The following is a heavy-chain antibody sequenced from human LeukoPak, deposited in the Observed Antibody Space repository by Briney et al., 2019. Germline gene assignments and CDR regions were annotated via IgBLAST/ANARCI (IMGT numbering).Heavy chain of an antibody. Sequence: RSGGSLRLSCAASGFTFSSYVMSWVRQAPGKGLEWVSSISGSGGTTYYADSVKGRFTTSRDNSENTLYLQMNSLRADDTAVYSCAKDPPTVMANAFHIWGQGTMVTVS. CDR2: ISGSGGTT. CDR1: GFTFSSYV. D-gene: IGHD5-18*01. CDR3: AKDPPTVMANAFHI. J-gene: IGHJ3*02. V-gene: IGHV3-23*01.